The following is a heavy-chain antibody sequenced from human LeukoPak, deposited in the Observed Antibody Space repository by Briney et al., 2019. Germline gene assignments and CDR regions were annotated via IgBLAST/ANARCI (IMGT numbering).Heavy chain of an antibody. Sequence: GGSLRLSCAASGFTVSSNYMSWVRQAPGKGLEWVSVIYSGGSTYYADSVKGRFTISRHNSKNTLYLQMNSLRAEDTAVYYCARGSRLYYYYMDVWGKGTTVTVSS. D-gene: IGHD3-22*01. CDR1: GFTVSSNY. J-gene: IGHJ6*03. CDR2: IYSGGST. CDR3: ARGSRLYYYYMDV. V-gene: IGHV3-53*04.